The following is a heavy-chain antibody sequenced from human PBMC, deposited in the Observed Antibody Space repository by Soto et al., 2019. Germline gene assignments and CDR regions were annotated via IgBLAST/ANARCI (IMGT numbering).Heavy chain of an antibody. V-gene: IGHV3-64*04. J-gene: IGHJ6*02. CDR3: ARDWWLQLGSDYYYYGMDV. CDR2: INHFGTST. CDR1: GFSFSNYA. D-gene: IGHD5-12*01. Sequence: PGGSLRLSCSASGFSFSNYAMHWVRQAPGKGLEYISGINHFGTSTTYADSVKGRFTVSRDNSKNTLYLQMNSLRAEDTAVYYCARDWWLQLGSDYYYYGMDVWGQGTTVTVSS.